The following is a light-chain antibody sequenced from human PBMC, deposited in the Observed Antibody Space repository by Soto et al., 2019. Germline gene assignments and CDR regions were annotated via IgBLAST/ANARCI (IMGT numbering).Light chain of an antibody. CDR1: STDVGGYNY. CDR3: SSYTGGNPSYV. V-gene: IGLV2-14*01. Sequence: QSALAQPSSVSGSPGQSITISCTGTSTDVGGYNYVSWYQHHPGKGPKLIIYEVNNRPSGVSDRFSGSKSGNKASLTVSGLQAEDEADYYCSSYTGGNPSYVFGTGTKVTVL. J-gene: IGLJ1*01. CDR2: EVN.